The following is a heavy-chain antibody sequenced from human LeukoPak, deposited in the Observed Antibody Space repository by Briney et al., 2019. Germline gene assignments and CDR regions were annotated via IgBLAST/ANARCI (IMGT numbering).Heavy chain of an antibody. CDR1: GFSFTDYY. Sequence: GSLRLSCEASGFSFTDYYMTWIRQAPGKGLEWVSYITWTGSTIYYADSVKGRFTISRDNAKNSLYLQMNSLRAEDTAVYYCARGQDYYDSSGYYYDLYYFDYWGQGTLVTVSS. CDR3: ARGQDYYDSSGYYYDLYYFDY. CDR2: ITWTGSTI. V-gene: IGHV3-11*04. J-gene: IGHJ4*02. D-gene: IGHD3-22*01.